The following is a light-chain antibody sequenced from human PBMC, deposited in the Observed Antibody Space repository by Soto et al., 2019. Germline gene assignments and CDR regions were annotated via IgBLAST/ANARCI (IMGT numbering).Light chain of an antibody. V-gene: IGLV2-11*01. CDR2: DVS. J-gene: IGLJ1*01. CDR1: SSDVGGYSY. CDR3: CSFAGSYTLYV. Sequence: SVLTQPRSVSGSPGQSFTISCTGTSSDVGGYSYVSWFQQHPGKAPKLMIYDVSKRPSGVPDRFSGSKSGNTASLTISGLQAEDEADYYCCSFAGSYTLYVFGTGTKVTVL.